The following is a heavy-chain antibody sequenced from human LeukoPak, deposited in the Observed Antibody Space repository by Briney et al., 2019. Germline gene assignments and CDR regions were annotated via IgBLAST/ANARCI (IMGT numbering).Heavy chain of an antibody. CDR1: GGSISSHY. CDR2: IYYSGST. Sequence: PSETLSLTCTVSGGSISSHYWSWIRQPPGKGLEWIGYIYYSGSTNYNPSLQSRVIISLDTPKNQFSLSVTSVTAADTAMYFCARRISSWNVYIDKWGEGIQVTVSS. V-gene: IGHV4-59*08. J-gene: IGHJ4*02. D-gene: IGHD1-1*01. CDR3: ARRISSWNVYIDK.